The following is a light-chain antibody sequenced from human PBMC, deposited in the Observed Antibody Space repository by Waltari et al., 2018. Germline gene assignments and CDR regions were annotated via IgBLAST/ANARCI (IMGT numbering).Light chain of an antibody. V-gene: IGLV3-25*03. CDR1: TLPKPS. CDR2: KDS. Sequence: SFELTQPPSVSVSPGQTASITCSGHTLPKPSAYWYQQKPGQAPVLIMYKDSERPSGIPERFSGSSSGTTVTLTISGVQAEDEADYYCQSADSSGTPVIFGGGTKLTVL. CDR3: QSADSSGTPVI. J-gene: IGLJ2*01.